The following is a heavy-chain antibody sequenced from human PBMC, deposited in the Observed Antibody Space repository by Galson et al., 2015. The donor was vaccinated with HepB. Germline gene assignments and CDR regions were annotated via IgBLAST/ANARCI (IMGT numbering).Heavy chain of an antibody. D-gene: IGHD4-17*01. Sequence: SLRLSCAASGFTFSSYDMHWVRQATGKGLEWVSAIGTAGDPYYPGSVKGRFTISRENAKNSLYLQMNSLRAGDTAVYYCARGITVTTYWYFDLWGRGTLVTVSS. CDR2: IGTAGDP. CDR1: GFTFSSYD. CDR3: ARGITVTTYWYFDL. V-gene: IGHV3-13*05. J-gene: IGHJ2*01.